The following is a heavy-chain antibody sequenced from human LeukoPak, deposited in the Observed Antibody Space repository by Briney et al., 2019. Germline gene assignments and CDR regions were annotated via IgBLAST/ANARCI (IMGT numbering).Heavy chain of an antibody. V-gene: IGHV1-69*05. CDR1: GGTFSSYA. CDR3: ARWGTHLRHAFDI. D-gene: IGHD1-7*01. CDR2: IIPIFGTA. J-gene: IGHJ3*02. Sequence: ASVKVSCKASGGTFSSYAISWVRQAPGQGLEWMGGIIPIFGTANYAQKFQGRVTITTDESTSTAYMELSSLRSEDTAVYYCARWGTHLRHAFDIWGQGTMVTVSS.